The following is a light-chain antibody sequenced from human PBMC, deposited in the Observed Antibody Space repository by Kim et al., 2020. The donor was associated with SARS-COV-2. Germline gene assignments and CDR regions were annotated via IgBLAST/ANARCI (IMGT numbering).Light chain of an antibody. V-gene: IGLV3-1*01. CDR2: QDS. Sequence: SYEPTQPPSVSVSPGQTASITCSGDKLGDKYACWYQQKPGQSPVLVIYQDSKRPSGIPERFSGSNSGNTATLTISGTQAMDEADYYCQAWDSSTGGVFGG. J-gene: IGLJ3*02. CDR1: KLGDKY. CDR3: QAWDSSTGGV.